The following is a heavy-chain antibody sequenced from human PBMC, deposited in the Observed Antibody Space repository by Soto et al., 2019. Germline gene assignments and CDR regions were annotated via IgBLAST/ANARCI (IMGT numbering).Heavy chain of an antibody. CDR2: IIPIFGTA. J-gene: IGHJ6*02. V-gene: IGHV1-69*05. D-gene: IGHD1-7*01. CDR3: ASRITGTIYNYYGMDV. CDR1: GGTFSSYA. Sequence: QVQLVQSGAEVKKPGSSVKVSCKASGGTFSSYAINWVRQAPGQGLEWMGGIIPIFGTANYAQKFQGRVTNTSDESTSTAYLELSSLRSEDTAVYCCASRITGTIYNYYGMDVWGPGTTVTVSS.